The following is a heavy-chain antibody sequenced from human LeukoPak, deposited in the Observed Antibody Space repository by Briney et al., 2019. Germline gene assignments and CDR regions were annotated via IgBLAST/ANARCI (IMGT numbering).Heavy chain of an antibody. CDR2: IKQDGSEK. Sequence: GGSLRLSCAASGFAFSSYWMSWVRQAPGEGLEWVANIKQDGSEKYYVDSVKGRFTISRDNAKNSLYLQMNSLRAEDTAVYYCARGGPYYYDTSGYHHDAFDIWGQGTMVTVSS. D-gene: IGHD3-22*01. J-gene: IGHJ3*02. CDR1: GFAFSSYW. CDR3: ARGGPYYYDTSGYHHDAFDI. V-gene: IGHV3-7*01.